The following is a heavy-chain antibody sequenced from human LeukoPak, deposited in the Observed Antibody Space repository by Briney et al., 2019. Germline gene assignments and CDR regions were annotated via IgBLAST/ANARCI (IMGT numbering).Heavy chain of an antibody. Sequence: GGSLRLSCAASGFTFGNHWMHWVRQAPGKGLVWVSRVNGDGSSTDYADSVKGRFTISRDNGKNTLYLQMNSLRAEDTAVYYCAKDFSSGYYDYWGQGTLVTVSS. J-gene: IGHJ4*02. V-gene: IGHV3-74*01. CDR2: VNGDGSST. CDR1: GFTFGNHW. D-gene: IGHD3-22*01. CDR3: AKDFSSGYYDY.